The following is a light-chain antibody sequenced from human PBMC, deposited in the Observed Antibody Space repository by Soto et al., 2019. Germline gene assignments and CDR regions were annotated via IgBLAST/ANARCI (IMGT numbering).Light chain of an antibody. CDR3: QEYSYFPT. V-gene: IGKV1-5*03. J-gene: IGKJ4*02. CDR1: QSISSW. CDR2: TAS. Sequence: DIQMTQSPSTLSASVGDRVTITCRASQSISSWLTWYQQKAGQTPKLLIYTASIVDSGVPSRFSGSGSGTEFNPTITSLQPDYALNYYCQEYSYFPTFGGATKV.